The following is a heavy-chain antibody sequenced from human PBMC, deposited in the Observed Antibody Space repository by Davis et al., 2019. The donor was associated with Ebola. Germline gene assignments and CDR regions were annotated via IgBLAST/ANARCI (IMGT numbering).Heavy chain of an antibody. J-gene: IGHJ4*02. CDR3: ARERAAGDTSNYYGNFDQ. Sequence: SETLSLTCTVSGDSIRSTSYYWGWIRRPPGKGLEWIGSVYDTGATYYNPSLKSRVTISLYTSNKQFSLKVTSVTAADTAVYYCARERAAGDTSNYYGNFDQWGQGTLVTVSS. CDR2: VYDTGAT. CDR1: GDSIRSTSYY. D-gene: IGHD4-11*01. V-gene: IGHV4-39*07.